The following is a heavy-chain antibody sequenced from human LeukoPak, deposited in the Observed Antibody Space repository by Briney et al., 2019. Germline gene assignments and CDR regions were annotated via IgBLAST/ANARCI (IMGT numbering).Heavy chain of an antibody. V-gene: IGHV4-59*01. J-gene: IGHJ4*02. Sequence: SETLSLTCTVSGGSISSYYWNWIRQPPGKGLEWIGYIYYSGSTNYNPSLKSRVTISVDTSKNQFSLKLNSVTAADTAVYYCARDRVRGNSNPFFDYWGQGTLVTVSS. D-gene: IGHD4-11*01. CDR3: ARDRVRGNSNPFFDY. CDR2: IYYSGST. CDR1: GGSISSYY.